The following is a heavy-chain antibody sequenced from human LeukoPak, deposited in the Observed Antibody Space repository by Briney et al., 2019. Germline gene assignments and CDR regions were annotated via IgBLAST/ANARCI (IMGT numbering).Heavy chain of an antibody. V-gene: IGHV3-23*01. Sequence: GGSLRLSCAASGFTFSIYVMNWVRQAPGKGLEWVSAISGSGGSTYYADSVKGRFTISRDNSKNTLYLQMNSLRAEDTAVYYCAKDRGRYYDSSGYDYWGQGTLVTVSS. D-gene: IGHD3-22*01. CDR2: ISGSGGST. J-gene: IGHJ4*02. CDR3: AKDRGRYYDSSGYDY. CDR1: GFTFSIYV.